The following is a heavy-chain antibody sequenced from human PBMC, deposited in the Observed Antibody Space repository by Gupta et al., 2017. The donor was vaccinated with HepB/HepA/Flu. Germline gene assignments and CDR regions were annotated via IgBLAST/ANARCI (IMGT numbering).Heavy chain of an antibody. CDR1: GGSVSSGNYY. V-gene: IGHV4-61*01. Sequence: QVQLQESGPGLVKPSETLSLTCTVSGGSVSSGNYYWSWIRQPPGKGLEWIGYIYYSGSTNYNHSLKRRVTISVDTSKNQFSLKLSSVTAADKEGDYCARYYYYYYYMDVWGKGTTVTVSS. J-gene: IGHJ6*03. CDR2: IYYSGST. CDR3: ARYYYYYYYMDV.